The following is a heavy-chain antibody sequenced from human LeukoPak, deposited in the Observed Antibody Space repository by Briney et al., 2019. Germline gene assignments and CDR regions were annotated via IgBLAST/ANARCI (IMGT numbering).Heavy chain of an antibody. CDR1: GYTLTEVS. D-gene: IGHD4-23*01. V-gene: IGHV1-24*01. J-gene: IGHJ4*02. CDR2: FDPADGEP. CDR3: ATEVVGYGGVHYFDS. Sequence: GASVKVSCKISGYTLTEVSMHWVRQAPGKGLEWMGGFDPADGEPIYAQKFQGRVTMSEDTSTDTAYMDLSSLRSEDTAVYYCATEVVGYGGVHYFDSWGQGTLVTVSS.